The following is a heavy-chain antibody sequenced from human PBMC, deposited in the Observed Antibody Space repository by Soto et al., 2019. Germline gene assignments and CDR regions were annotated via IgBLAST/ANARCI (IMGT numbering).Heavy chain of an antibody. Sequence: SVSNAWMNWVRQAPGKGLEWVGRIKSKTDGGTTDYAAPVKGRFTISRDDSKNTLYLQMNSLKTEDTAVYYCTTGGEGGMDVWGQGTTVTVSS. J-gene: IGHJ6*02. CDR2: IKSKTDGGTT. CDR3: TTGGEGGMDV. CDR1: SVSNAW. V-gene: IGHV3-15*07. D-gene: IGHD4-17*01.